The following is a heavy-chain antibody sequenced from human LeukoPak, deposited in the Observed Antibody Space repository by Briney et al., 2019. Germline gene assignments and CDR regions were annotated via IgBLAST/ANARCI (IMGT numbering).Heavy chain of an antibody. J-gene: IGHJ3*01. CDR2: IGAKNGDR. Sequence: ASVKVSCKAYGYTFTEYYIHWVRQAPGQGLEWMTYIGAKNGDRRYAQRFQGRVTMTLDTSVSTAYTELKWLTSDDTAMYFCARDGVAGPSDAFDLWGQGTMVTVSS. CDR1: GYTFTEYY. CDR3: ARDGVAGPSDAFDL. D-gene: IGHD6-19*01. V-gene: IGHV1-2*02.